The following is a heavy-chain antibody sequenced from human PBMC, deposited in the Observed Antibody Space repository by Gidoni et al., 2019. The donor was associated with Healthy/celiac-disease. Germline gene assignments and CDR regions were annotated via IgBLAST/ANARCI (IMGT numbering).Heavy chain of an antibody. D-gene: IGHD6-19*01. CDR2: IKQDGSEK. J-gene: IGHJ4*02. CDR3: ARALGIAVAGHPIDY. CDR1: GFTFSSYW. Sequence: EVQLVASGGGLVQPGGSLRLSCAAAGFTFSSYWMSWVRQAPGKGLGWVANIKQDGSEKYYVDFVKGRFTISRDNAKNSLYLQMNSLRAEDTAVYYCARALGIAVAGHPIDYWGQGTLVTVSS. V-gene: IGHV3-7*01.